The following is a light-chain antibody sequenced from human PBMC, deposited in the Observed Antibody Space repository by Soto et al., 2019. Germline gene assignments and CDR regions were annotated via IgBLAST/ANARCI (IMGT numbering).Light chain of an antibody. Sequence: EIVLTQSPATLSLSPGERATLSXXASQSVSEFLAWYQQKPGQAPRLLIYGASTRATGIPARFSGSGSGTEFTLTISSLQSEDFAVYYCQQYNNWLITFGQGTRLEI. CDR2: GAS. CDR1: QSVSEF. CDR3: QQYNNWLIT. V-gene: IGKV3-15*01. J-gene: IGKJ5*01.